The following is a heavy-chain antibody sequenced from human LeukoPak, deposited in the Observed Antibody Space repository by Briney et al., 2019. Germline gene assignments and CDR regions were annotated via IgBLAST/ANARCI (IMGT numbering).Heavy chain of an antibody. V-gene: IGHV1-8*01. D-gene: IGHD2-21*02. Sequence: ASVKVSCKASGYTFTSYDINWVRQVTGQGLEWMGWMNPNSGNTGYAQKFQGRVTMTRNTSISTAYMELSSLRSEDTAVYYCARVCGGDCYSTAFDIWGQGTMVTVSS. CDR1: GYTFTSYD. J-gene: IGHJ3*02. CDR2: MNPNSGNT. CDR3: ARVCGGDCYSTAFDI.